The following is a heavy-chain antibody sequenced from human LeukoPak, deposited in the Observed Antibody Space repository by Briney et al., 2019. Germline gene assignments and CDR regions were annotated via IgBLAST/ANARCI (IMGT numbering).Heavy chain of an antibody. CDR2: IHTSGST. CDR3: ARDRYYYDSSGYSLFDY. D-gene: IGHD3-22*01. Sequence: SETLSLTCTFSGGSISSYYWSWIRQPAGKGLEWIGRIHTSGSTNYNPSLKTRVTMSVDTSKNQFSLKLSSVTAADTAVYYCARDRYYYDSSGYSLFDYWGQGTLVTVSS. J-gene: IGHJ4*02. CDR1: GGSISSYY. V-gene: IGHV4-4*07.